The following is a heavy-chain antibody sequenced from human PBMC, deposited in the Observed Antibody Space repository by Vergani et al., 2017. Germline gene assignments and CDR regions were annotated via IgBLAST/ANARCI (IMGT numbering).Heavy chain of an antibody. CDR1: GGSISSGGYY. J-gene: IGHJ6*03. Sequence: QVQLQESGPGLVKPSQNLSLTCTVSGGSISSGGYYWSWIRQHPGKGLEWSGYIYNRGSTYYNPSLNSRVTISVDTSKNQFSLKLSSVTAADTAVYYCARVIDCSSTSCYYMDVWGKGTTVTVSS. V-gene: IGHV4-31*03. CDR3: ARVIDCSSTSCYYMDV. CDR2: IYNRGST. D-gene: IGHD2-2*01.